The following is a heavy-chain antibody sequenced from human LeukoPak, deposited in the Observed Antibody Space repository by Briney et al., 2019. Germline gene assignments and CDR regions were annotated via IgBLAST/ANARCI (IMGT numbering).Heavy chain of an antibody. Sequence: GGSLRLSCAASGFPFSAFWMSWVRRAPGKGLEWVANINQNGDGKFYVDSVRGRFTISRDNAKNTVYLQMNSLRAEDTAVYYCARWYSSGWYSDYWGQGTLVTVSS. CDR3: ARWYSSGWYSDY. J-gene: IGHJ4*02. D-gene: IGHD6-19*01. CDR1: GFPFSAFW. V-gene: IGHV3-7*01. CDR2: INQNGDGK.